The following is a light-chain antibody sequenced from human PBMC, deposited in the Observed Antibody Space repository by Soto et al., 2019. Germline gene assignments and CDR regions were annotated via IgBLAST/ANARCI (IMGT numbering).Light chain of an antibody. J-gene: IGKJ3*01. CDR1: ESVNRVY. Sequence: EIVLAQSPDTLSLSPGERATLSCRASESVNRVYLAWYQHKPGQAPRLLIFGASEGATGIPDRFSGSGSGTDFTLTISRLEPEDFAVYYCQQYVTPPFTFGPGTKVDI. CDR3: QQYVTPPFT. CDR2: GAS. V-gene: IGKV3-20*01.